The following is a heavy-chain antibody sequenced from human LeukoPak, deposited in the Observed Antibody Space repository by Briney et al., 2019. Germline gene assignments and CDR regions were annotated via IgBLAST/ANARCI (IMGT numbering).Heavy chain of an antibody. V-gene: IGHV4-34*01. Sequence: SETRSLTCAVYGGSFSGYYWSWTRQPPGKGLEWIGEINHSGSTNYNPSLKSRVTISVDTSKNQFSLKLSSVTAADTAVYYCARADYGDPPGFDYWGQGTLVTVSS. D-gene: IGHD4-17*01. CDR2: INHSGST. CDR3: ARADYGDPPGFDY. J-gene: IGHJ4*02. CDR1: GGSFSGYY.